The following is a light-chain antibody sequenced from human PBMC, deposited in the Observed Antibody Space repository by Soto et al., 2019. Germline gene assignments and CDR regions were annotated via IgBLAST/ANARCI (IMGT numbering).Light chain of an antibody. Sequence: DIQLTQSPSSLSPSIGESFTITCRASQVISTSLAWYQVKPGKAPKLLIYAASTLESGVPSRFSATVSGTEFSLTITSLQPEDFATYYCQQLFDSPITFGQGTRLEIK. CDR1: QVISTS. CDR2: AAS. CDR3: QQLFDSPIT. V-gene: IGKV1-9*01. J-gene: IGKJ5*01.